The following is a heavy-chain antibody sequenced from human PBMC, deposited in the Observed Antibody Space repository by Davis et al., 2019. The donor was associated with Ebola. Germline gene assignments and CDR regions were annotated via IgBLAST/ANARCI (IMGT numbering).Heavy chain of an antibody. J-gene: IGHJ6*02. CDR3: AGPTPLSGTDFSYDYSYYYYAMDV. D-gene: IGHD1-26*01. CDR1: GYIFTSYW. CDR2: IDPSDSYT. V-gene: IGHV5-10-1*01. Sequence: GESLKISCKTSGYIFTSYWINWVRQMPGKGLEWMGRIDPSDSYTNYSPSFQGHVTISADKSISTAYLQWNSLKVSDTAMYYCAGPTPLSGTDFSYDYSYYYYAMDVWGQGTTVTVSS.